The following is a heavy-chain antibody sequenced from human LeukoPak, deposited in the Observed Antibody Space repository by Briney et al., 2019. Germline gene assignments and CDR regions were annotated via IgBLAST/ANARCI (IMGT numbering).Heavy chain of an antibody. D-gene: IGHD1-1*01. CDR3: ARKWTAPETGDYFDY. CDR1: GFTFSSYA. CDR2: INWKGDRT. J-gene: IGHJ4*02. Sequence: GGSLRLSCAASGFTFSSYAMSWVRQAPGKGLEWVSGINWKGDRTAYEDSVKGRFTISRDNAKNALFLQMNNLRPEDTALYYCARKWTAPETGDYFDYWGQGALVTVSS. V-gene: IGHV3-20*04.